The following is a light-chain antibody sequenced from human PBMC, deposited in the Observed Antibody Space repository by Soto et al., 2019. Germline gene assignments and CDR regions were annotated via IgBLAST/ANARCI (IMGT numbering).Light chain of an antibody. CDR3: QQYDTSLPYT. J-gene: IGKJ4*01. Sequence: ESVLTQSPGTLSLSPGDRATLSCEASQSVNNNYLAWYQHKPGQAPRLLIYGASSRATGIPDRFSGSGSGTDFTLTIRRLEPEDFAVYYCQQYDTSLPYTFGGETKVDIK. CDR1: QSVNNNY. V-gene: IGKV3-20*01. CDR2: GAS.